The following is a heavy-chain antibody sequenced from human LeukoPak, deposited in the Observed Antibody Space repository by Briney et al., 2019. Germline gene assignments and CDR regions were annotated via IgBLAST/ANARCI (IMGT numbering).Heavy chain of an antibody. CDR3: AKVSGYSYGFFDY. Sequence: PGGSLRLTCAASGFTFDDYAMHWVRQAPGKGLEWVSGISWNSGDTGYVDSVKGRFTISRDNAKNSLYLQMNSLRAEDTALYYCAKVSGYSYGFFDYWGQGTLVTVSS. D-gene: IGHD5-18*01. J-gene: IGHJ4*02. CDR1: GFTFDDYA. V-gene: IGHV3-9*01. CDR2: ISWNSGDT.